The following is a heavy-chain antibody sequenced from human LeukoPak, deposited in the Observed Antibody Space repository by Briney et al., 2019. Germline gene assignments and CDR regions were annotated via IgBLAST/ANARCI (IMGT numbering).Heavy chain of an antibody. D-gene: IGHD6-19*01. CDR1: GFTISSYW. CDR3: AKDPAVANTARRFQH. Sequence: GGSLRLSCVASGFTISSYWMHWVRQAPGKGLEWVANIKQDGSEEYYVDSVKGRFTISRDNAKNSLYLQMNSLRAEDTAVYYCAKDPAVANTARRFQHWGQGTLVTVTS. CDR2: IKQDGSEE. V-gene: IGHV3-7*03. J-gene: IGHJ1*01.